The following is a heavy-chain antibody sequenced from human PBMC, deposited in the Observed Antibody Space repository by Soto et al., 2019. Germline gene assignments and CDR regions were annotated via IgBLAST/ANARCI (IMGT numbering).Heavy chain of an antibody. V-gene: IGHV3-66*01. J-gene: IGHJ4*02. D-gene: IGHD2-21*01. CDR1: GFTVTNNY. Sequence: GGSLRLSCAASGFTVTNNYMSWVRQAPGKGLEWVSLIYSGGASYYADSVKGRFSISRDNSKNTLYLQLSSLRAEDTAVYYCARTHMGLVPYYFDYWGQGTQVTVSS. CDR2: IYSGGAS. CDR3: ARTHMGLVPYYFDY.